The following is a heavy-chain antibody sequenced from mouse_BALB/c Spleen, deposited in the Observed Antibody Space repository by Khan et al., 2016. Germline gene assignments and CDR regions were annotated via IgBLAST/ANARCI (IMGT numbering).Heavy chain of an antibody. CDR2: IDPANGNT. J-gene: IGHJ3*01. D-gene: IGHD2-10*01. CDR1: GFNIKDTY. V-gene: IGHV14-3*02. CDR3: ARASYGNYVGFAY. Sequence: VQLQQSGAELVKPGASVKLSCTASGFNIKDTYMHWVKQRPEQGLEWIGRIDPANGNTKYDPKFQGKATITADTSSNTAYLQLSSLTSEDTAVYYCARASYGNYVGFAYWGQGTLVTVSA.